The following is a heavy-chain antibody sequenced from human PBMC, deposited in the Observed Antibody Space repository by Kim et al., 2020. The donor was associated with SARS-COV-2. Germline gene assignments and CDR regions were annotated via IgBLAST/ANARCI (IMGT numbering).Heavy chain of an antibody. V-gene: IGHV4-61*01. CDR1: GGSVSSGSYY. CDR3: ARVRSGSYYSGYYFDY. J-gene: IGHJ4*02. D-gene: IGHD3-10*01. CDR2: IYYSGST. Sequence: SETLSLTCTVSGGSVSSGSYYWSWIRQPPRKGLEWIGYIYYSGSTNYNPSLKSRVTISVDTSKNQFSLKLSSVTAADTAVYYCARVRSGSYYSGYYFDYWGQGTLVTVSS.